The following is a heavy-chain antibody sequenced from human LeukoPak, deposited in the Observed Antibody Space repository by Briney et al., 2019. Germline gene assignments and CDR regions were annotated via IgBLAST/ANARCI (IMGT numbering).Heavy chain of an antibody. D-gene: IGHD2-15*01. V-gene: IGHV1-69*06. J-gene: IGHJ4*02. CDR2: IIPIFGTA. CDR1: GGTFSSYA. Sequence: SVKVSCKASGGTFSSYAISWVRQAPGQGLEWMGGIIPIFGTANYAQKFQGRVTITADKSTSTAYMGLSSLRSEDTAVYYCARDVLGGSAYYFDYWGQGTLVTVSS. CDR3: ARDVLGGSAYYFDY.